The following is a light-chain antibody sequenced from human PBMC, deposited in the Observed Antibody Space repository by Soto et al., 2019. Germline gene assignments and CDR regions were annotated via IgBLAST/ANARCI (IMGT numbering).Light chain of an antibody. V-gene: IGKV1-27*01. Sequence: VQMTQSPSSLSAFVGDRVTITCRASQGIAPYLAWFQQKPGKVPKLLIYATSTLQSGVPSRFSGSGSGTDFTLTINSLQPEDVGTYYCQKYNSAPLTFGGGTNVDI. J-gene: IGKJ4*01. CDR2: ATS. CDR3: QKYNSAPLT. CDR1: QGIAPY.